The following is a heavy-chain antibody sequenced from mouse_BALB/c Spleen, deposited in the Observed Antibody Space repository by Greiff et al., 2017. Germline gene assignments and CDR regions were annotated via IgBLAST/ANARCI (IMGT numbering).Heavy chain of an antibody. Sequence: EVKVEESGGGLVQPGGSRKLSCAASGFTFSSFGMHWVRQAPEKGLEWVAYISSGSSTIYYADTVKGRFTISRDNPKNTLFLQMTSLRSEDTAMYYCASIDYWGQGTTLTVSS. J-gene: IGHJ2*01. CDR1: GFTFSSFG. V-gene: IGHV5-17*02. CDR3: ASIDY. CDR2: ISSGSSTI.